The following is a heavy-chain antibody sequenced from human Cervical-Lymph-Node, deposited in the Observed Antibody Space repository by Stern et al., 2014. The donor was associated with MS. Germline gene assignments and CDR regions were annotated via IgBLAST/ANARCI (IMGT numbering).Heavy chain of an antibody. D-gene: IGHD3-16*01. J-gene: IGHJ6*02. CDR3: ARGVDQLERRGAYYYGIDG. CDR2: INDGGST. V-gene: IGHV4-34*01. CDR1: GGSFSGYY. Sequence: QVQLQQWGAGLLKPSETLSITCAVYGGSFSGYYWSWIRQPPGKGLEWIGEINDGGSTNYNPSLKSRVTILVDTSKNQFSLKVSSVTAADTAVYYCARGVDQLERRGAYYYGIDGWGQGTTVTVSS.